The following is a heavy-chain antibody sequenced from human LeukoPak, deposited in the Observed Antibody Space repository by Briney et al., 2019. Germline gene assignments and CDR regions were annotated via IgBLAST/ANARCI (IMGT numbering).Heavy chain of an antibody. Sequence: PGGSPRLSCAASGFTFSSYSMNRGRPGPGKGREWGSSISSSSSYIYYADSVKGRFTISRDNAKNSLYLQMNSLRAEDTAVYYCARDLADSSGSYDAFDIWGQGTMVTVSS. J-gene: IGHJ3*02. CDR1: GFTFSSYS. V-gene: IGHV3-21*01. CDR3: ARDLADSSGSYDAFDI. D-gene: IGHD3-22*01. CDR2: ISSSSSYI.